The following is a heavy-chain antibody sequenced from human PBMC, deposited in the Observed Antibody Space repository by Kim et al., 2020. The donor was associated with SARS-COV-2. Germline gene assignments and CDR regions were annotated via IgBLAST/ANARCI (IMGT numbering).Heavy chain of an antibody. Sequence: GGSLRLSCAASGFTVSSNYMSWVRQAPGKGLEWVSVIYSGGSTYYADSVKGRFTISRDNSKNTLYLQMNSLRAEDTAVYYCARDLYGSGEPSYWGHGTLVTVSS. CDR3: ARDLYGSGEPSY. J-gene: IGHJ4*01. D-gene: IGHD3-10*01. CDR2: IYSGGST. V-gene: IGHV3-53*01. CDR1: GFTVSSNY.